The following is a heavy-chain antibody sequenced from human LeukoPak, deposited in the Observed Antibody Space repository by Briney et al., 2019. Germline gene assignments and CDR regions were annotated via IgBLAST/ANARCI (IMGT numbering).Heavy chain of an antibody. D-gene: IGHD6-13*01. Sequence: GGSLRLSCAASGFTFSSYGMHWVRQAPGKGLEWVAVISCNGSNKYYTDSVKGRFTITRDNSKNTLYLQMNSLRAEDTAVYYCAKDRSCLAAAGIFDYWGQGTLVTVSS. CDR1: GFTFSSYG. CDR3: AKDRSCLAAAGIFDY. CDR2: ISCNGSNK. J-gene: IGHJ4*02. V-gene: IGHV3-30*18.